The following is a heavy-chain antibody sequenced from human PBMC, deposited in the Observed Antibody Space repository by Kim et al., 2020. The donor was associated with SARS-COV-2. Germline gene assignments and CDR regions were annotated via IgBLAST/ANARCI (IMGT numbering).Heavy chain of an antibody. CDR1: GFSLSTSGVG. CDR2: IYWDDDK. CDR3: AHLDYYDSSGYPNFDY. D-gene: IGHD3-22*01. V-gene: IGHV2-5*02. Sequence: SGPTLVKPTQTLTLTCTFSGFSLSTSGVGVGWIRQPPGKALEWLALIYWDDDKRYSPSLKSRLTITKDTSKNQVVLTMTNMDPVDTATYYCAHLDYYDSSGYPNFDYWGQGTLVTVSS. J-gene: IGHJ4*02.